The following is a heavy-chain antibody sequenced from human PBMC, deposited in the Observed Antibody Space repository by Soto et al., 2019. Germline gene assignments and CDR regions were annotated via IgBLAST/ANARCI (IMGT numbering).Heavy chain of an antibody. J-gene: IGHJ5*02. CDR2: IYMSGST. CDR3: ASLQNNWFDP. Sequence: NPAETLSLTCTVFGGSISSNYWTWIRQTAGKGLEWIVRIYMSGSTNYNPSLKSRVTMSMDTSNNQFSLNLRFVTAADTAVYYCASLQNNWFDPWGQGTLVTVSS. V-gene: IGHV4-4*07. CDR1: GGSISSNY.